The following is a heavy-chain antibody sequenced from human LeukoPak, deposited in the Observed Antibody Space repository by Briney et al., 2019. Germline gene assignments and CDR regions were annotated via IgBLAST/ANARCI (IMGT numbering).Heavy chain of an antibody. CDR2: ISYDGSNK. D-gene: IGHD1-7*01. J-gene: IGHJ4*02. CDR1: GFTFSSYA. V-gene: IGHV3-30-3*01. Sequence: GRSLRLSCAASGFTFSSYAMHWVRQAPGKGLEWVAVISYDGSNKYYADSVKGRFTISRDNSKNTLYLQMNSLRAEDTAVYYCARGITGTTFGEEFDYWGQGTLVTVSS. CDR3: ARGITGTTFGEEFDY.